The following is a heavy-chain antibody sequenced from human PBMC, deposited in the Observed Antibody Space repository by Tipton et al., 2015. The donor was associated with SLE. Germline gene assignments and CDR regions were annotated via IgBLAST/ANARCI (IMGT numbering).Heavy chain of an antibody. CDR1: GGSISSYY. V-gene: IGHV4-59*01. J-gene: IGHJ4*02. CDR3: ARVFDFWSGYWFDY. CDR2: IYYSGST. Sequence: LRLSCTVSGGSISSYYRSWIRQPPGKGLEWLGYIYYSGSTNYNPSLKSRVTISVDTSKNQFSLKLSSVTAADTAVYYCARVFDFWSGYWFDYWGQGTLVTVSS. D-gene: IGHD3-3*01.